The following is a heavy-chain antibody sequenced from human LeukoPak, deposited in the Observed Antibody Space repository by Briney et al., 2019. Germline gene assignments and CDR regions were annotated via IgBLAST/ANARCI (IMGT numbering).Heavy chain of an antibody. V-gene: IGHV3-30*04. CDR2: ISYDGSTR. Sequence: GGSLRLSCAASGFTFSSYAMHWVRQAPGKGLEWVALISYDGSTRDYVDSEKGRFTTSRDNSINTLYLQMDSLRPEDTAVYYCARAPYSSGWYYFDYWGQGALVTVSS. J-gene: IGHJ4*02. CDR1: GFTFSSYA. CDR3: ARAPYSSGWYYFDY. D-gene: IGHD6-19*01.